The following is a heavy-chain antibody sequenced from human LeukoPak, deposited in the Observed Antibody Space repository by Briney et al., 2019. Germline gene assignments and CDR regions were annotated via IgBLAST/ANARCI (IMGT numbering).Heavy chain of an antibody. CDR3: ARDGAGDRDDAFDI. CDR2: INPNSGGT. D-gene: IGHD7-27*01. V-gene: IGHV1-2*04. J-gene: IGHJ3*02. CDR1: GYTFTGYY. Sequence: GASVKVSCKASGYTFTGYYMHWVRQAPGQGLEWMGWINPNSGGTNYAQKFQGWVTMTRDTSISTAYMELSRLRSDGTAVYYCARDGAGDRDDAFDIWGHGTMVTVSS.